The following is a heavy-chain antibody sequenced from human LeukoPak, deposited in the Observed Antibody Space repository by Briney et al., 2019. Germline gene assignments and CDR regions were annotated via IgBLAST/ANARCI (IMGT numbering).Heavy chain of an antibody. D-gene: IGHD2-15*01. V-gene: IGHV3-23*01. J-gene: IGHJ4*02. CDR1: GFTFSSYA. Sequence: PGGSLRLSCAASGFTFSSYAMSWVRQAPGKGMEWVSTISGSGGSAYYADSVKGRFTISRDNSKNTVYLQLNSPRAEDTALYYRAKRPYCSGTVCYHIDYWGQGTLVTVSS. CDR3: AKRPYCSGTVCYHIDY. CDR2: ISGSGGSA.